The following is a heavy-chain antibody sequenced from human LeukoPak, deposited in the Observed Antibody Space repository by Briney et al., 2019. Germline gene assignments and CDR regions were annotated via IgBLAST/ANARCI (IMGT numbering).Heavy chain of an antibody. CDR1: GGSVSSDNSY. J-gene: IGHJ3*02. V-gene: IGHV4-61*02. CDR2: IYADGSS. Sequence: SQTLSLACTVSGGSVSSDNSYWNWIRQPAGKGLEWIGRIYADGSSTYNPSLKSRVTISVDTSKNQFSLRLTSMTAADTAVYYCARLLDNDSSGDPDTFDMWGQGIMVTVSS. CDR3: ARLLDNDSSGDPDTFDM. D-gene: IGHD3-22*01.